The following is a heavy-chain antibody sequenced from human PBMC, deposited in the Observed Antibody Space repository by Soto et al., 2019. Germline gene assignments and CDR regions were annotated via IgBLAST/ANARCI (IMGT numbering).Heavy chain of an antibody. CDR1: GGSISSGDYF. D-gene: IGHD4-17*01. V-gene: IGHV4-30-2*01. J-gene: IGHJ4*02. CDR2: TYHSGST. CDR3: ARAMTTVTTVDY. Sequence: SETLSLSGDVSGGSISSGDYFWGWIRQPPGKGLECIGYTYHSGSTYYNPSLKSRVTISVDRSKNQFSLKLTSVTSSDTAVYYCARAMTTVTTVDYWGQGTLVTVSS.